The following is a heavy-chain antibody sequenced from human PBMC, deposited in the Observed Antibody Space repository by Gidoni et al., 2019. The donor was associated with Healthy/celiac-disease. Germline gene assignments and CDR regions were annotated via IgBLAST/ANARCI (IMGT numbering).Heavy chain of an antibody. J-gene: IGHJ5*02. V-gene: IGHV3-15*01. Sequence: EVQLVESGGGLVKPGGSLRLSCAASGFTFSNAWMSWVRQAPGKGLEWFGRIKSKTDGGTTDYAAPVKGRFTISRDDSKNTLYLQMNSLKTEDTAVYYCTTEVVAAPYNWFDPWGQGTLVTVSS. CDR2: IKSKTDGGTT. CDR3: TTEVVAAPYNWFDP. CDR1: GFTFSNAW. D-gene: IGHD2-15*01.